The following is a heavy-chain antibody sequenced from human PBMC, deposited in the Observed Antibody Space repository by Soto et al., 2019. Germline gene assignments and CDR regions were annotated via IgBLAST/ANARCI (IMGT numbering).Heavy chain of an antibody. Sequence: ASVKVSCKASGYTFTSYGISWVRQAPGQGLEWMGWISAYSGNTNYAQKLQGRVTMTTDTSTSTAYMELRSLRSDDTAVYYCARDPSYYDSSGYSDYWGQGTLVTVSS. CDR3: ARDPSYYDSSGYSDY. J-gene: IGHJ4*02. CDR1: GYTFTSYG. D-gene: IGHD3-22*01. V-gene: IGHV1-18*01. CDR2: ISAYSGNT.